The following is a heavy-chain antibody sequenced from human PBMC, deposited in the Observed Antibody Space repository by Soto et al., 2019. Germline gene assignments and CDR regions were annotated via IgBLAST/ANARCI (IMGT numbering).Heavy chain of an antibody. J-gene: IGHJ4*02. CDR3: AHRPSYCSGGSCYSGFDY. Sequence: QITLKESGPTLVKPTQTLTLTCTFSGFSLSTSGVGVGWIRQPQGKALEWLALIYWDDDKRYSPSLKSRLTIPKDTSKNQVVLTMTNMDPVDTATYYCAHRPSYCSGGSCYSGFDYWGQGTLVTVSS. CDR1: GFSLSTSGVG. V-gene: IGHV2-5*02. D-gene: IGHD2-15*01. CDR2: IYWDDDK.